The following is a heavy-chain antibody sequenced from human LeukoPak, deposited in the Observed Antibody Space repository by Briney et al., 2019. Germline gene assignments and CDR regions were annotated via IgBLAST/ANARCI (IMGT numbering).Heavy chain of an antibody. CDR1: GFTFNIYA. J-gene: IGHJ4*02. Sequence: GGSLRLSCAASGFTFNIYAMSCVRRAPGKGLECVSAISGSGGSTYYADFVRGRFTISRDNSKNTLYLQMNSQRATDTAVYYCAKDSSTPPLDYFDYWGQGTLVTVSS. CDR2: ISGSGGST. CDR3: AKDSSTPPLDYFDY. V-gene: IGHV3-23*01. D-gene: IGHD6-6*01.